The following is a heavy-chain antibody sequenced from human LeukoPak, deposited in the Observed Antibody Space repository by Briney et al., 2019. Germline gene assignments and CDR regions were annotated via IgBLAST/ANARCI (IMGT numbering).Heavy chain of an antibody. CDR2: IRYDGSNK. J-gene: IGHJ4*02. Sequence: PGGSLRLSCAASGFTFSSHGMHWVRQAPGKGLEWVAFIRYDGSNKYYADSVKGRFTISRDNSKNTLYLQMNSLRAEDTAVYYCAKDLSGSSYPIDYWGQGTLVTVSS. CDR1: GFTFSSHG. CDR3: AKDLSGSSYPIDY. D-gene: IGHD1-26*01. V-gene: IGHV3-30*02.